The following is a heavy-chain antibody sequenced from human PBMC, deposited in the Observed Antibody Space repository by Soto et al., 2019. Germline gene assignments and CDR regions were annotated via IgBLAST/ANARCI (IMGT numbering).Heavy chain of an antibody. V-gene: IGHV2-5*01. CDR2: IYWNDDK. CDR3: ARSMDRRYCSSNTCLRWFHP. J-gene: IGHJ5*02. CDR1: GFSLSTAGVG. Sequence: QITLKESGPTLVKPTQTLTLTCTFSGFSLSTAGVGVGWIRQPPGKRLEWLAVIYWNDDKRYRPSLKSRLTKAKDTSPSQVVHKMTNMDPVDTATYYRARSMDRRYCSSNTCLRWFHPLGQGTPVTVS. D-gene: IGHD2-2*01.